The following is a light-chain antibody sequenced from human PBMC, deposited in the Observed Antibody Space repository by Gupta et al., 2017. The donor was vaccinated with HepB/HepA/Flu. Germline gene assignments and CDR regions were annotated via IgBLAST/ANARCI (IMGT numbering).Light chain of an antibody. J-gene: IGKJ4*01. CDR1: QSVSSY. CDR3: QQRSNWPPLT. CDR2: DAS. Sequence: EIVLTQSPATLSLSPVERATLSCRASQSVSSYLAWYQQKPGQAPRLLIYDASNRATGIPARFSGSGYGTDFTLTISSREPEDFAVYYCQQRSNWPPLTFGGGTKVEIK. V-gene: IGKV3-11*01.